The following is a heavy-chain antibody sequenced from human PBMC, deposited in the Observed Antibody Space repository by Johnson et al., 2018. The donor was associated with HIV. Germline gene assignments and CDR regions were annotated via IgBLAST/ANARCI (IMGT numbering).Heavy chain of an antibody. CDR1: GFTFSNAW. J-gene: IGHJ3*02. D-gene: IGHD2-8*02. Sequence: VQLVESGGGLVKPGGSLRLSCAASGFTFSNAWMSWVRQAPGKGLEWVGRIKSKTDGGTTDYAAPVKGRFTISRADSKNTLYLQMNSLKTEDTAVYYCTTDSWWSTHDAFDIWGQGTMVTVSS. CDR3: TTDSWWSTHDAFDI. CDR2: IKSKTDGGTT. V-gene: IGHV3-15*01.